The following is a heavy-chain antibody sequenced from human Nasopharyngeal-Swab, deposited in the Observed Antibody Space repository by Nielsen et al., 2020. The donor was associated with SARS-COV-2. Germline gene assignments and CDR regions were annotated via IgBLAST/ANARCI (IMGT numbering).Heavy chain of an antibody. CDR2: MNPNSGNT. Sequence: ASVEVSCKASGYTFTSYDINWVRQATGQGLEWMGWMNPNSGNTGYAQKFQGRVTMTRNTSISTAYMELSSLRSEDTAAYYCARAERGRIVVVITSFYYYYMDVWGKGTTVTVSS. D-gene: IGHD3-22*01. V-gene: IGHV1-8*01. CDR1: GYTFTSYD. CDR3: ARAERGRIVVVITSFYYYYMDV. J-gene: IGHJ6*03.